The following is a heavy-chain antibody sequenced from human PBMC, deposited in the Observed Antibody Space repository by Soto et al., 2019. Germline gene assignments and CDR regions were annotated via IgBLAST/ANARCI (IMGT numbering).Heavy chain of an antibody. J-gene: IGHJ5*02. V-gene: IGHV5-51*01. CDR3: ARVMATIYNWCER. D-gene: IGHD5-12*01. CDR2: IYPGDSDT. CDR1: GYSFTSYW. Sequence: PGESLKISCKGSGYSFTSYWIGWVRQMPGKGLEWMGIIYPGDSDTRYSPSFQGQVTISADKSISTAYLQWSSLKASDTAMYYCARVMATIYNWCERWGKGNLVTVSA.